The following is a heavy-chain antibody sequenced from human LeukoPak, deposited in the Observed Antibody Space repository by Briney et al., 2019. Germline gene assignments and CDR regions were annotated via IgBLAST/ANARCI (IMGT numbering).Heavy chain of an antibody. J-gene: IGHJ4*02. V-gene: IGHV1-24*01. CDR3: ARDSGVLLSGSYTVDY. CDR1: GYTLTELS. CDR2: FDPEDGET. D-gene: IGHD1-26*01. Sequence: ASVKVSCKVSGYTLTELSMHWVRQAPGKGLEWMGGFDPEDGETIYAQKFQGRVTMTEDTSTDTAYMELSSLRSEDTAVYYCARDSGVLLSGSYTVDYWGQGTLVTVSS.